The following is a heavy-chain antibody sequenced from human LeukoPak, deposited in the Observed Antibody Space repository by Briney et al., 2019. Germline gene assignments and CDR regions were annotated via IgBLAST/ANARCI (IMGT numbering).Heavy chain of an antibody. D-gene: IGHD4-17*01. CDR1: GGSISSFY. J-gene: IGHJ4*02. Sequence: SETLSLTCAVSGGSISSFYWSWVRQPPGKGLEWIGNIHYSGSANYNPSLRSRVTISVDTSKTQFSLRLTSVTAADTAVYYCVSGTTVTNFAYWGQGTLVTVSS. CDR2: IHYSGSA. CDR3: VSGTTVTNFAY. V-gene: IGHV4-59*01.